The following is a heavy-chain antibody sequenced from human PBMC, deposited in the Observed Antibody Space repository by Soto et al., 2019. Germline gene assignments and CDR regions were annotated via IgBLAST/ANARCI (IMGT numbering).Heavy chain of an antibody. J-gene: IGHJ4*02. Sequence: GSLRLSCAASGFTFSTYAMSWVRQAPGKGLEWVSAISGSGDSTYSADSVRGRFTISRDNSKNTLYLQMNSLRAEDTAVYYCASHYFDYWGQGTLVTVSS. CDR1: GFTFSTYA. CDR3: ASHYFDY. V-gene: IGHV3-23*01. CDR2: ISGSGDST.